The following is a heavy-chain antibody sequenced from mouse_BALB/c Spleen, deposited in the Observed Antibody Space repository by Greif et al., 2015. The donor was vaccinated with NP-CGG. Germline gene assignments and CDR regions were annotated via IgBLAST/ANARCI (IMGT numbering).Heavy chain of an antibody. CDR3: ARSYYGNYEGFAY. V-gene: IGHV1S29*02. CDR2: IYPYNGGT. Sequence: VQLQQSGPELVKPGASVKISCKASGYTFTDYNMHWVKQSHGKSLEWIGYIYPYNGGTGYNQKFKSKATLTVDNPSSTAYMELRSLTSEDSAVYYCARSYYGNYEGFAYWGQGTLVTVSA. D-gene: IGHD2-10*01. CDR1: GYTFTDYN. J-gene: IGHJ3*01.